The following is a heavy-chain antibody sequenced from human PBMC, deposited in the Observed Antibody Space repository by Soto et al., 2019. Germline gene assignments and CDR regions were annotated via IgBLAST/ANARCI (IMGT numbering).Heavy chain of an antibody. J-gene: IGHJ5*02. CDR1: GGSISSGGYS. CDR2: IYHSGST. V-gene: IGHV4-30-2*01. CDR3: ARVPTP. D-gene: IGHD2-2*01. Sequence: SETLSLTCAVSGGSISSGGYSWIWIRQPPGKGLEWIGYIYHSGSTYYNPSLKSRVTISVDRSKNQFSLKLSSVTAAHTAVYYCARVPTPWGQGTLVTV.